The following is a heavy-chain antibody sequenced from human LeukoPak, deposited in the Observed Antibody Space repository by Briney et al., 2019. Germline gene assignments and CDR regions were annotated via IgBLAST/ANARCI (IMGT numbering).Heavy chain of an antibody. J-gene: IGHJ6*02. CDR2: IRSKAYGGTT. V-gene: IGHV3-49*03. D-gene: IGHD6-13*01. CDR1: GFTFGDYA. Sequence: GGSLRLSCTASGFTFGDYAMSWFRQAPGKGLEWVGFIRSKAYGGTTEYAASVKGRFTISRDDSKSIAYLQMNSLKTEDTAVYYCTRLIAAAAYYYYYGMDVWGQGTTVTVSS. CDR3: TRLIAAAAYYYYYGMDV.